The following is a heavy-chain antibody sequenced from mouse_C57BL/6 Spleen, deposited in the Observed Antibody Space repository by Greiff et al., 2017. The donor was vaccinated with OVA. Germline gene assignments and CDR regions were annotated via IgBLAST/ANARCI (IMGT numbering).Heavy chain of an antibody. CDR1: GYTFTDYE. J-gene: IGHJ3*01. D-gene: IGHD1-1*01. Sequence: QLQQSGAELVRPGASVTLSCKASGYTFTDYEMHWVKQTPVHGLEWIGAIDPETGGTAYNQKFKGKAILTADKSSSTAYMELRSLTSEDSAVYYCTDYYGSSPLAYWGQGTLVTVSA. CDR3: TDYYGSSPLAY. CDR2: IDPETGGT. V-gene: IGHV1-15*01.